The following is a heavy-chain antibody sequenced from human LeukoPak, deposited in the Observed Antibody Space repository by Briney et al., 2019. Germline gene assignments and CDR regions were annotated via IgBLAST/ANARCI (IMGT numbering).Heavy chain of an antibody. D-gene: IGHD3-3*01. Sequence: GGSLRLSCAASGFTFSSYGMHWVRQAPGKGLEWVAFIRYDGSNKYYADSVKGRFTISRDNSKNTLYLQMNSLRAEDTAVYYCAKDRSGSRFLEWFPFDYWGQGTLVTVSS. J-gene: IGHJ4*02. CDR3: AKDRSGSRFLEWFPFDY. V-gene: IGHV3-30*02. CDR2: IRYDGSNK. CDR1: GFTFSSYG.